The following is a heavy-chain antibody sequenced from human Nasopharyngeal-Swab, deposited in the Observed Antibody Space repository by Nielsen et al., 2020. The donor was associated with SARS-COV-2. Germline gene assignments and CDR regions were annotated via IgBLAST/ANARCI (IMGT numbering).Heavy chain of an antibody. CDR2: MNPNSGNT. J-gene: IGHJ4*02. CDR1: GYTFTSYD. CDR3: ARVLNWNRFDY. Sequence: ASVKVSCKASGYTFTSYDINWVRQATGQGLEWMGWMNPNSGNTGYAQKFQGRVTMTRNTSISTAYMELSRLRSDDTAVYYCARVLNWNRFDYWGQGTLVTVSS. D-gene: IGHD1-20*01. V-gene: IGHV1-8*01.